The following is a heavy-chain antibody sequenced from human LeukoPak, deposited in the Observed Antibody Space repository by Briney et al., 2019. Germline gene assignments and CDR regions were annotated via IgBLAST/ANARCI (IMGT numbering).Heavy chain of an antibody. CDR1: GGSISSYL. D-gene: IGHD1-14*01. CDR3: ASAGTSGGLCDY. V-gene: IGHV4-4*07. J-gene: IGHJ4*02. CDR2: IYTSGSN. Sequence: SETLSLTCTVSGGSISSYLWSWLRQPAGMGLEGFGRIYTSGSNKYNPSLQSRVTMSLDTSKIQLSLQLGSVTAADTAVYYCASAGTSGGLCDYWGQGALVTVS.